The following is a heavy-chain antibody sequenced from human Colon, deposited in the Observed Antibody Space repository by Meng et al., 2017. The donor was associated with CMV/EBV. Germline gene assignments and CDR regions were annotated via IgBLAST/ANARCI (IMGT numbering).Heavy chain of an antibody. D-gene: IGHD3-16*01. CDR1: GFTFSDYW. CDR3: ARDYVGWKTDD. V-gene: IGHV3-74*03. CDR2: ISVDGSRT. Sequence: GESLKISCAAAGFTFSDYWMHWVRHAPGKGLVWVARISVDGSRTTYANSVKGRFTISRDNAKNTLYLHMNSLGGEDTAVYYCARDYVGWKTDDWGQGTLVTVSS. J-gene: IGHJ4*02.